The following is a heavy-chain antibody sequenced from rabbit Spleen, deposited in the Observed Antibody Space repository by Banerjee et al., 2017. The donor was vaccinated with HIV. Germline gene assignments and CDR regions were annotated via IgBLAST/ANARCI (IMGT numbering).Heavy chain of an antibody. Sequence: EESGGDLVKPEGSLTHTCTAPGVSFSSGNWICWGRQAPGEGLEWIACIYAGSIGTTYYASWAKGRFTISKTSSTTVTLQMTSLTAADTATYFCGRDGYSTGWGGAFNLWGQGTLVTVS. J-gene: IGHJ4*01. CDR1: GVSFSSGNW. CDR3: GRDGYSTGWGGAFNL. D-gene: IGHD4-1*01. V-gene: IGHV1S45*01. CDR2: IYAGSIGTT.